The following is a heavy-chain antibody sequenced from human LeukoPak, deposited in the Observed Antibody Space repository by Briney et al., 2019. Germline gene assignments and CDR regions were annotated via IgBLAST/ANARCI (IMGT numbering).Heavy chain of an antibody. CDR2: ISPDGSST. CDR1: GFIFSSYW. CDR3: AREPAQIAVASDY. D-gene: IGHD6-19*01. Sequence: GGCLRLSCAASGFIFSSYWMHWVRQTPGKGLVWVSRISPDGSSTNYADSVKGRSTISRDNAKNTLYLQMNSLRAEDTAVYYCAREPAQIAVASDYWGQGTLVTVSS. J-gene: IGHJ4*02. V-gene: IGHV3-74*01.